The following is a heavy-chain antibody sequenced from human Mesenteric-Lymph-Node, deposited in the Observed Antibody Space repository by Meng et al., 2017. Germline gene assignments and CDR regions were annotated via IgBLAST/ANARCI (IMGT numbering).Heavy chain of an antibody. CDR1: GFSLSTTGVG. D-gene: IGHD6-6*01. Sequence: SGPTLVKPTETLTLTCTFSGFSLSTTGVGVGWIRQPPGKALEWLVVIYWDDDKRYSPSLRGRLTITKDTSKNQVVLTMTNMDPVDTATYYCAHSGSNSSDRMRLYWGQGTLVTVSS. V-gene: IGHV2-5*02. CDR3: AHSGSNSSDRMRLY. J-gene: IGHJ4*02. CDR2: IYWDDDK.